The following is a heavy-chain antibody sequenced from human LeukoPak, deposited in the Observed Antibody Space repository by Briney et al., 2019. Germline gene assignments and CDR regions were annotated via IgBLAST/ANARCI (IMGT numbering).Heavy chain of an antibody. V-gene: IGHV4-39*07. Sequence: SETLSLTCTVSGGSISSSSYYWGWIRQPPGKGLEWIGSIYYSGSTYYNPSLKSRVTISVDTSKNQFSLKLSSMTAADTAVYYCARAAGIAEYYYYYYMDVWGKGTTVTVSS. J-gene: IGHJ6*03. CDR3: ARAAGIAEYYYYYYMDV. CDR1: GGSISSSSYY. D-gene: IGHD6-13*01. CDR2: IYYSGST.